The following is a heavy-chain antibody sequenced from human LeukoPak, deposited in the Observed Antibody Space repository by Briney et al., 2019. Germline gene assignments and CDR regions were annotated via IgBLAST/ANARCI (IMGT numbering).Heavy chain of an antibody. CDR2: INQDGSEK. Sequence: GGSLRLSCAASGFSFSGRWMNWVRQAPGKGLEWVANINQDGSEKYYVDSVKGRFTISRDNAKSSLYLQLNSLRAEDTAVYYCARDDRGSYDYWGQGTLVTVSS. J-gene: IGHJ4*02. V-gene: IGHV3-7*01. D-gene: IGHD1-26*01. CDR3: ARDDRGSYDY. CDR1: GFSFSGRW.